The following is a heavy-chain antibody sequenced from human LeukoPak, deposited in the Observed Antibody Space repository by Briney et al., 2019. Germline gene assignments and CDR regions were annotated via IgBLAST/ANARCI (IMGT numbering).Heavy chain of an antibody. J-gene: IGHJ5*02. CDR1: GFTFSDYY. Sequence: PGGSLRLSCAASGFTFSDYYMSWIRQAPGKGLEWVSYISSSGSTIYYADSVKGRFTISRDNAKNSLYLQMNSLRAEDTAVYYCAKTRPEYSSSSPGFDPWGQGTLVTVSS. D-gene: IGHD6-6*01. V-gene: IGHV3-11*04. CDR2: ISSSGSTI. CDR3: AKTRPEYSSSSPGFDP.